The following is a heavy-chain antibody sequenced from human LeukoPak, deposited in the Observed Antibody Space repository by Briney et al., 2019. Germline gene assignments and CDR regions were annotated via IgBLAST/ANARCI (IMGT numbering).Heavy chain of an antibody. J-gene: IGHJ6*03. V-gene: IGHV4-34*01. CDR3: ARRRGYYGDYVSRYYYYYMDV. Sequence: SETLSLTCAVCVGSFSGYYWSWIRQPPGKGLEWIGEINHRGSTNYNPSLTSRVTISVDTSKNQFSLKLSSVTAADTAVYYCARRRGYYGDYVSRYYYYYMDVWGKGTTVTISS. CDR2: INHRGST. CDR1: VGSFSGYY. D-gene: IGHD4-17*01.